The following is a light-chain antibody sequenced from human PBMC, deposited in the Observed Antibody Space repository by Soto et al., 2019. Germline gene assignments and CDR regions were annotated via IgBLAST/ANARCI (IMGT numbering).Light chain of an antibody. CDR2: GAS. Sequence: EIVLTQSPGTLSLSPGERATLSCRASHSVVSSYLAWYQLNPGQARRLLIYGASSRATGIPDRFSGSGSGTDFTLTISRLEPEDFAVYYCQQYGNSPLMFTFGPGTKVDI. CDR3: QQYGNSPLMFT. CDR1: HSVVSSY. V-gene: IGKV3-20*01. J-gene: IGKJ3*01.